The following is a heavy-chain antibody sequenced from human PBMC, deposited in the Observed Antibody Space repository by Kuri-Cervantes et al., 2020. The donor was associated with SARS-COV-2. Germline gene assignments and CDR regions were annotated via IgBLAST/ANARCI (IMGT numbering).Heavy chain of an antibody. J-gene: IGHJ5*02. V-gene: IGHV4-39*07. CDR3: ASFGGGGSDGGFDP. D-gene: IGHD3-16*01. CDR1: GGSISSSSYY. Sequence: ESLKISCTVSGGSISSSSYYWGWIRQPPGKGLEWIGEINHRGSTNYNPSLKSRVTISVDTSKNQFSLKLSSVTAADTAVYYCASFGGGGSDGGFDPWGQGTLVTVSS. CDR2: INHRGST.